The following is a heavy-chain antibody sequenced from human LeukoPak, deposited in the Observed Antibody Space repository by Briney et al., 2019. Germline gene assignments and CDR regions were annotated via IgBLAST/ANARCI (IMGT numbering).Heavy chain of an antibody. Sequence: GGSLRLSCAASGFTFSSYAMHWVRQAPGKGLEWVAVISYDGSNKYYADSVKGRFTISRDNSKNTLYLQMNSLRAEDTAAYYCARAVPLDYWGQGTLVTVSS. CDR3: ARAVPLDY. V-gene: IGHV3-30-3*01. J-gene: IGHJ4*02. D-gene: IGHD2-2*01. CDR2: ISYDGSNK. CDR1: GFTFSSYA.